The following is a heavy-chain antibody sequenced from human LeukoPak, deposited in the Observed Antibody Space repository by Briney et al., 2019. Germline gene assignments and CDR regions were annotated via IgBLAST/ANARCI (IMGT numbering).Heavy chain of an antibody. D-gene: IGHD3-10*01. V-gene: IGHV4-59*01. CDR1: GDSISSYY. J-gene: IGHJ6*02. Sequence: PSETLSLTCTVSGDSISSYYWSWIRQPPGKGLECIGYIHYSGSTKFNPSLKSRVTISVDTSKNQFSLKLSSVTAADTAVYFCARVIIVRGLTFYYYAMDVWGQGTTVTVSS. CDR3: ARVIIVRGLTFYYYAMDV. CDR2: IHYSGST.